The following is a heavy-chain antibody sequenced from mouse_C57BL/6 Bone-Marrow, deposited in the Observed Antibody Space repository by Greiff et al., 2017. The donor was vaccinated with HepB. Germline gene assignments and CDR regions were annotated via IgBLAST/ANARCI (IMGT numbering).Heavy chain of an antibody. CDR1: GYTFTDYY. J-gene: IGHJ2*01. CDR3: ARSVLLRSLDFDY. D-gene: IGHD1-1*01. V-gene: IGHV1-26*01. CDR2: INPNNGGT. Sequence: EVQLQQSGPELVKPGASVKISCKASGYTFTDYYMNWVKQSHGKSLEWIGDINPNNGGTSYNQKFKGKATLTVDKSSSTAYMELRSLTSEDSAVYYCARSVLLRSLDFDYWGQGTTLTVSS.